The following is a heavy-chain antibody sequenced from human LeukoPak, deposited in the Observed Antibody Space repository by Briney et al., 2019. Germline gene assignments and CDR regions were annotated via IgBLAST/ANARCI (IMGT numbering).Heavy chain of an antibody. CDR3: ARDPQAYCGGACSSPIDP. D-gene: IGHD2-21*02. J-gene: IGHJ5*02. Sequence: ASVKVSCRASGYTFTSYGISWVRQAPGQALELMGWISAYNGNTNYAQKLQGRVTMTTDTSTSTAYMELRSLRSDDTAVYYCARDPQAYCGGACSSPIDPWGQGTLVTVSS. CDR2: ISAYNGNT. CDR1: GYTFTSYG. V-gene: IGHV1-18*01.